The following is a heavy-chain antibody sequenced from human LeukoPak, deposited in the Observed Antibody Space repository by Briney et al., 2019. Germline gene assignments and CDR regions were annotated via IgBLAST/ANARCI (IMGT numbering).Heavy chain of an antibody. CDR1: GGSFSGYY. Sequence: SETLSLTCAVYGGSFSGYYWSWIRQPPGKGLEWIGEINHSGSTKYNPSLKSRVTISVDASKNQFSLKLSSVTAADTAVYYCAKDRSSSCIDYWGQGTLVTVSS. D-gene: IGHD6-13*01. J-gene: IGHJ4*02. CDR3: AKDRSSSCIDY. CDR2: INHSGST. V-gene: IGHV4-34*01.